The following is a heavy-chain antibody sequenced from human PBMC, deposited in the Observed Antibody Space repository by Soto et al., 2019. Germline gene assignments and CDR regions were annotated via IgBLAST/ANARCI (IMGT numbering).Heavy chain of an antibody. CDR2: IKQDGSEK. CDR1: GFTFSSYW. CDR3: ARGSGIPTDAFDI. V-gene: IGHV3-7*03. J-gene: IGHJ3*02. Sequence: GESLKISCAASGFTFSSYWMSWVRQAPGKGLEWVANIKQDGSEKYYVDSVKGRFTISRDNAKNSLYLQMNSLRAEDTAVYYCARGSGIPTDAFDIWGQGTMVTVSS.